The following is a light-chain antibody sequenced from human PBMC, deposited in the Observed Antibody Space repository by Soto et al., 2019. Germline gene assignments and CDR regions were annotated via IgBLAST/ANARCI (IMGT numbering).Light chain of an antibody. V-gene: IGKV3-15*01. CDR2: GAS. Sequence: EVELTQSPATLSVSPGERATLSCRASQNVNSNFAWYQQKPGQARRLLIFGASTRATGITARFSGRGSRTEFILAVSRLQSEDFAVYCCQQYNEWPVTVGPGTKVDIK. J-gene: IGKJ3*01. CDR1: QNVNSN. CDR3: QQYNEWPVT.